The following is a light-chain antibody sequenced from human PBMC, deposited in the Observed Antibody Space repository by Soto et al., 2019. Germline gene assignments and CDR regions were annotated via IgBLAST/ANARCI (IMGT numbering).Light chain of an antibody. V-gene: IGKV2-28*01. CDR3: MQCLQTPPT. CDR1: QSLLHSNGYNY. J-gene: IGKJ1*01. CDR2: LGV. Sequence: EIVMTQSPLSLPVTPGEPASISCRSSQSLLHSNGYNYLDWYLQKPGQSPQLLIYLGVDRASGVPDRFSGSGSGTDFTLKISRVEAEDVGVYYCMQCLQTPPTFGQGTKVDIK.